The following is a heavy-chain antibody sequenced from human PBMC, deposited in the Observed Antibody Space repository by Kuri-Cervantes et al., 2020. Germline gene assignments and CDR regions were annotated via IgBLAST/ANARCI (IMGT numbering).Heavy chain of an antibody. CDR3: ARDLRFTMVRGVIRQFDY. V-gene: IGHV3-7*03. CDR1: GFTFSSYW. Sequence: GGSLRLSCAASGFTFSSYWMSWVRQAPGKGLEWVANIKQDGSEKYYVDSVKGRFTISRDNSKNTLYLQMNSLRAEDTAVYYCARDLRFTMVRGVIRQFDYWGQGTLVTVSS. J-gene: IGHJ4*02. D-gene: IGHD3-10*01. CDR2: IKQDGSEK.